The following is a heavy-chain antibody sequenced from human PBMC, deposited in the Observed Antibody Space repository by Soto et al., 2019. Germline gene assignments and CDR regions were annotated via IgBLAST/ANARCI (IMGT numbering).Heavy chain of an antibody. V-gene: IGHV3-23*01. CDR3: AKDRGTMIVVVLTSFDY. CDR1: GFTFSSYA. J-gene: IGHJ4*02. Sequence: GGSLRLSCAASGFTFSSYAMSWVRQAPGKGLEWVSAISGSGGSTYYADSVKGRFTISRDNSKNTLYLQMNSLRAEDTAVYYCAKDRGTMIVVVLTSFDYWGQGTLVTVSS. D-gene: IGHD3-22*01. CDR2: ISGSGGST.